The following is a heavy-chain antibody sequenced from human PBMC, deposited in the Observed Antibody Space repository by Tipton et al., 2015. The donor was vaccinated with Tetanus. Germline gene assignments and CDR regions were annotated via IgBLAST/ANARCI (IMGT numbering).Heavy chain of an antibody. D-gene: IGHD5-18*01. Sequence: TLSLTCTVSSGSFSSSYWTWIRQAAGKGLQWIGRIYGTGTTDYNPSLQSRVTMSVDTSKNQVSLKLTSVTAADTAVYYCAKQGGYSGDAPNDYWGQGTLVTVSS. CDR1: SGSFSSSY. V-gene: IGHV4-4*07. J-gene: IGHJ4*02. CDR3: AKQGGYSGDAPNDY. CDR2: IYGTGTT.